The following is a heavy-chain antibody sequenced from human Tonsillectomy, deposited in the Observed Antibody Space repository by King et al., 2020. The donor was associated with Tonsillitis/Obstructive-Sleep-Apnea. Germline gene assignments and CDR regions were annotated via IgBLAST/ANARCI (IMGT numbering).Heavy chain of an antibody. Sequence: QVQLVQSGAEVKKPGASVKVSCKASGYTFTTYYIHWVRQAPGQGLEWMGIINPSVSSTSYTQKFQGRVTMTRDTSTSTVYMELSSLSSEDTAVYYCARDYHYDTSGYSERAFDIWGQGTMVTVSS. V-gene: IGHV1-46*01. J-gene: IGHJ3*02. CDR1: GYTFTTYY. CDR2: INPSVSST. CDR3: ARDYHYDTSGYSERAFDI. D-gene: IGHD3-22*01.